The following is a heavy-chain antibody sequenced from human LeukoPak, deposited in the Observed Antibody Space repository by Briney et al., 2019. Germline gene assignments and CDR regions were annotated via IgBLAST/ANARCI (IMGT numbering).Heavy chain of an antibody. CDR1: GGSIIGRTYY. V-gene: IGHV4-39*07. CDR3: ARDPSTPTAFDY. D-gene: IGHD6-25*01. J-gene: IGHJ4*02. Sequence: SETLSLTCNVSGGSIIGRTYYWGWIRQPPGKALEWIGSISFNENTYYNPSLKGRVTVSVDRSKNHFSLKLNSVTAADTTVYYCARDPSTPTAFDYWGQGALVTVSS. CDR2: ISFNENT.